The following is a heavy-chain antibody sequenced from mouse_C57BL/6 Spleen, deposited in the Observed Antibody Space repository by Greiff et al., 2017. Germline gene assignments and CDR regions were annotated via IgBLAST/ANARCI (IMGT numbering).Heavy chain of an antibody. Sequence: VQLQQSGPELVKPGASVKMSCKASGYTFTDSNMNWVKQSPGKSLEWIGHIYPSNGGTSYNEKFKGKATLTVDKSSSTAYMQLRSLTSEDSAVYYWARGITTVVAPHWYFDVWGTGTTVTVSS. V-gene: IGHV1-22*01. J-gene: IGHJ1*03. CDR2: IYPSNGGT. D-gene: IGHD1-1*01. CDR1: GYTFTDSN. CDR3: ARGITTVVAPHWYFDV.